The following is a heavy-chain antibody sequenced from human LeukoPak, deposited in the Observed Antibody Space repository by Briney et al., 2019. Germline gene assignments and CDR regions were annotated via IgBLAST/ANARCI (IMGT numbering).Heavy chain of an antibody. CDR3: ARASYYYDSSGYPPGI. D-gene: IGHD3-22*01. CDR2: INHSGST. Sequence: SETLSLTCAVYGGSFSGYYWSWIRQPPGKGLEWIGEINHSGSTNYNPSLKSRVTISVDTSKNQFSLKLSSVTAADTAVYYCARASYYYDSSGYPPGIWGHGTMVTVSS. J-gene: IGHJ3*02. CDR1: GGSFSGYY. V-gene: IGHV4-34*01.